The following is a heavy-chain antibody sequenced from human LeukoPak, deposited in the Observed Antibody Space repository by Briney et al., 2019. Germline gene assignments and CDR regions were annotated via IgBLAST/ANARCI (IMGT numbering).Heavy chain of an antibody. CDR2: RSYSGNT. CDR1: GASVTSYY. J-gene: IGHJ3*02. D-gene: IGHD3-3*01. Sequence: PSETLSLTCTVSGASVTSYYWTWIRQPPGKGLEWIGCRSYSGNTTYNPSLKSRVTISINTSKNQFSLKLSSVAAADTAVYYCARTDDFWSGSLEWGTERRRTRPNAFDIWGQGTMVTVSS. CDR3: ARTDDFWSGSLEWGTERRRTRPNAFDI. V-gene: IGHV4-59*02.